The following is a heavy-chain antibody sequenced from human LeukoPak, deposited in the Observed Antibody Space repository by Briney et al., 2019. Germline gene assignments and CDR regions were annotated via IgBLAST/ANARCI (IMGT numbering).Heavy chain of an antibody. Sequence: SETLSLTCTVSGGSISSYYWSWIQQPPGKGLEWIGYIYYSGSTNYNPSLKSRVTISVDTSKNQFSLKLSSVTAADTAVYYCARSYGDYAYNWFDPWGQGTLVTVSS. J-gene: IGHJ5*02. D-gene: IGHD4-17*01. CDR3: ARSYGDYAYNWFDP. CDR2: IYYSGST. V-gene: IGHV4-59*01. CDR1: GGSISSYY.